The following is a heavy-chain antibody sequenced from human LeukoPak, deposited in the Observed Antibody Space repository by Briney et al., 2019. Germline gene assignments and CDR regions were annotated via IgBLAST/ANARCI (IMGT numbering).Heavy chain of an antibody. D-gene: IGHD3-22*01. V-gene: IGHV1-2*06. CDR2: INPNSGGT. J-gene: IGHJ4*02. CDR1: GYTFTGYY. CDR3: AVLDGSSGYYEFDY. Sequence: GASVKVSCKASGYTFTGYYMHWVRQAPGQGLEWMGRINPNSGGTNYAQKFQGRVTMTRDTSISTAYMELSRLRSDDTAVYYCAVLDGSSGYYEFDYWGQGTLVTVSS.